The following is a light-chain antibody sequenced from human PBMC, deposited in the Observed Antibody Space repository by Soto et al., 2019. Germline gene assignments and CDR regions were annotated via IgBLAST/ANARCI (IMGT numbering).Light chain of an antibody. CDR2: EVN. V-gene: IGLV2-8*01. CDR3: SSYAGTNVV. CDR1: SSDVGGYNF. J-gene: IGLJ2*01. Sequence: QSPLTQPPSASGSPGQSVTISCTGTSSDVGGYNFVSWYQQHPGKAPKLMIFEVNKRPSGVPDRFSGSKSGNTASLTVSGLQAEDEADYYCSSYAGTNVVFGGGTKLTVL.